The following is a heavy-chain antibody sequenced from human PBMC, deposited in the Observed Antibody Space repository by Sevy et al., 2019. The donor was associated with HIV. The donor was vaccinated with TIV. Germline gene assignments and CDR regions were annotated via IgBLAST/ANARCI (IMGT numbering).Heavy chain of an antibody. D-gene: IGHD3-9*01. CDR3: ARILTGQSFVGGMDV. Sequence: GGSLRLSCTASGFTFNRYAMHWVRQAPGKGLEWVALISFDGSNKYYADSVKGRFTISRDDSKNRLDLKMNSLRAEETALYYCARILTGQSFVGGMDVWGQGTTVTVSS. CDR2: ISFDGSNK. J-gene: IGHJ6*02. V-gene: IGHV3-30-3*01. CDR1: GFTFNRYA.